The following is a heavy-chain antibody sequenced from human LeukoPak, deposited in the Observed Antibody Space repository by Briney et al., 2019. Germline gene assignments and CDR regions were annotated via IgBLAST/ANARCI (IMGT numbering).Heavy chain of an antibody. J-gene: IGHJ4*01. Sequence: GGSLRHSCAVSGFTFSSYAMNWVRQAPGKGLEWVSSISASGGGTYYADSVKGRFTISRDNSKNTLYLEMNSLRAEDTAVYYCAKDLRSSSWYAAYWGQGTPLTVSS. CDR3: AKDLRSSSWYAAY. V-gene: IGHV3-23*01. CDR2: ISASGGGT. CDR1: GFTFSSYA. D-gene: IGHD6-13*01.